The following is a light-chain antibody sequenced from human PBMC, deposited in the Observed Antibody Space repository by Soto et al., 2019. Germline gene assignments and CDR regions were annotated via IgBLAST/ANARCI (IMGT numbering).Light chain of an antibody. CDR1: SSDVGSYNY. V-gene: IGLV2-14*03. J-gene: IGLJ2*01. CDR3: SSYTSSSTLV. Sequence: QSALTQPASVSVSPGQSITFSCTGTSSDVGSYNYVSWYQQHPGKAPKLMIYDVSNRPSGVSNRFSGSKSGNTASLTISGLQAEDEADYYCSSYTSSSTLVFGGGTKLTVL. CDR2: DVS.